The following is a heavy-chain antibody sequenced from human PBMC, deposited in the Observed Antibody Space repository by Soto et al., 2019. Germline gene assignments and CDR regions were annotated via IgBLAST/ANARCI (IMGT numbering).Heavy chain of an antibody. J-gene: IGHJ6*02. CDR2: INSDGSST. V-gene: IGHV3-74*01. CDR1: GFTFSSYW. CDR3: ARVRYYDFWSGYLHAPLNLYGMDV. Sequence: GGSLRLSCAASGFTFSSYWMHWVRQAPGKGLVWVSRINSDGSSTSYADSVKGRFTISRDNAKNTLYLQMNSLRAEDTAVYYCARVRYYDFWSGYLHAPLNLYGMDVWGQGTTVTVSS. D-gene: IGHD3-3*01.